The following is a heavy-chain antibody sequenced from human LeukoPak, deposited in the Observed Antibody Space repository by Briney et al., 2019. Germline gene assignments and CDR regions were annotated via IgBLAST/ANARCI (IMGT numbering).Heavy chain of an antibody. D-gene: IGHD6-19*01. CDR1: GDSVSSNSAA. CDR2: TYYRSKCYN. Sequence: QSGPGLVKPSHTLSLTCAISGDSVSSNSAAWNWIRQSPSRGLEWLGRTYYRSKCYNDYAVSVKSRITINPDTSKNQFSLQLNSVTPEDTAVYHCARAPLYSSGLYGKKPCDFWAQGTRVTVSS. V-gene: IGHV6-1*01. CDR3: ARAPLYSSGLYGKKPCDF. J-gene: IGHJ4*02.